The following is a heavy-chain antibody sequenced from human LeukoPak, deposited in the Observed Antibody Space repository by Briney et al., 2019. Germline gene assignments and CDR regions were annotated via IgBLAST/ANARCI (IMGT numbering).Heavy chain of an antibody. V-gene: IGHV4-39*07. CDR2: IYYSGST. CDR1: GGSISSSSYY. D-gene: IGHD3-10*01. Sequence: PSETLSLTCTVSGGSISSSSYYWGWIRQPPGKGLEWIGSIYYSGSTYYNPSLKSRVTISVDTSKTQFSLKLSSVTAADTAVCYCARVVYSGSWGYFDYWGQGTLVTVSS. CDR3: ARVVYSGSWGYFDY. J-gene: IGHJ4*02.